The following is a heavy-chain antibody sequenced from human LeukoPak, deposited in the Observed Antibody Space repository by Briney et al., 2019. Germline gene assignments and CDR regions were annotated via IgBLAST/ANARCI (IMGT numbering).Heavy chain of an antibody. V-gene: IGHV4-59*01. CDR3: ARRPLTSSYYDSSGYYFPFDY. Sequence: SETLSLTCTVSGGSISSYYWSWIRQPPGEGLEWIGYIYYSGSTNYNPSLKSRVTISVDTSKNQSSLKLSSVTAADTAVYYCARRPLTSSYYDSSGYYFPFDYWGQGTLVTVSS. D-gene: IGHD3-22*01. J-gene: IGHJ4*02. CDR2: IYYSGST. CDR1: GGSISSYY.